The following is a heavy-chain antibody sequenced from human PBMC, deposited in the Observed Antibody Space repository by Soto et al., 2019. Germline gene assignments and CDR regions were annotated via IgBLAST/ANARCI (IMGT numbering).Heavy chain of an antibody. CDR2: IYHTGST. Sequence: SETLSLTCTVSGVTVSSDAYYWSWIRQHPGKGLEWIGNIYHTGSTYYSPSLKSRIAISLDASKNQFSLTLTSVTAADTDVYFCARYRFSGNRWSKFDYWGQGTLVTVSS. J-gene: IGHJ4*02. V-gene: IGHV4-31*03. D-gene: IGHD3-16*02. CDR3: ARYRFSGNRWSKFDY. CDR1: GVTVSSDAYY.